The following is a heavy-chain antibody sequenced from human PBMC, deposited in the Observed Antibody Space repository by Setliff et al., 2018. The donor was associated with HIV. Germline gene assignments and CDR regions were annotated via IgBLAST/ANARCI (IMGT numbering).Heavy chain of an antibody. CDR1: GYTFTGYY. CDR3: ARDEQWLVRVGAFDI. J-gene: IGHJ3*02. V-gene: IGHV1-18*04. CDR2: ISAYNGNT. Sequence: ASVKVSCKASGYTFTGYYMHWVRQAPGQGLEWMGWISAYNGNTNYAQKFQGRVTMTTDTSTSTGYMELRSLRSDDTAVYYCARDEQWLVRVGAFDIWGQGTMVTVSS. D-gene: IGHD6-19*01.